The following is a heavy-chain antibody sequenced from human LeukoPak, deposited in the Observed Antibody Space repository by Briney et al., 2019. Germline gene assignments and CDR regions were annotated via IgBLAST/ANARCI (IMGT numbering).Heavy chain of an antibody. CDR2: ISNSGGTI. CDR3: ARGCYAFDY. V-gene: IGHV3-48*01. J-gene: IGHJ4*02. CDR1: GFTFSTDA. D-gene: IGHD2-2*01. Sequence: GGSLRLSCAASGFTFSTDAMNWVRQAPGKGLEWVSYISNSGGTIYYGDSVKGRFTISRDNAKNSLYLQMNSLRAEDTAVYYCARGCYAFDYWGQGTLVTVSS.